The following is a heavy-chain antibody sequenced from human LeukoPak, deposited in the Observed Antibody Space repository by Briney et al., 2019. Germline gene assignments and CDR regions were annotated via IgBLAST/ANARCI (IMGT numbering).Heavy chain of an antibody. V-gene: IGHV4-30-4*01. D-gene: IGHD3-3*01. Sequence: SETLSLTCTVSGGSISSGDYYRSWICQPPGKGLEWIAYMYYSGSTYYNPSLKSRVTMSADTSKNQLSLKLSSVTAADTAVYYCARTAAPEYGFWSGINYYYYYMDVWGKGTTVTVSS. J-gene: IGHJ6*03. CDR3: ARTAAPEYGFWSGINYYYYYMDV. CDR1: GGSISSGDYY. CDR2: MYYSGST.